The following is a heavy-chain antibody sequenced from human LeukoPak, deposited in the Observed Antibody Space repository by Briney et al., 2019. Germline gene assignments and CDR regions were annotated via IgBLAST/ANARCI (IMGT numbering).Heavy chain of an antibody. J-gene: IGHJ4*02. CDR3: ARRLSGSYLDY. V-gene: IGHV3-33*01. CDR2: IWYDGSNK. D-gene: IGHD3-10*01. CDR1: GLTFSSYG. Sequence: GGSLRLSCAASGLTFSSYGMHWVRQAPGKGLEWVAVIWYDGSNKYYADSVKGRFTISRDNSKNTLYLQMSSLRDDDTAVYYCARRLSGSYLDYWGQGTLVTVSS.